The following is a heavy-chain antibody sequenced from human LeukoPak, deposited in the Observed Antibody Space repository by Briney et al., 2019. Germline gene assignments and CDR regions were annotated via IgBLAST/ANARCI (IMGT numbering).Heavy chain of an antibody. V-gene: IGHV3-48*01. J-gene: IGHJ4*02. Sequence: PGGSLRLSCAASGFTFSSYSMNWVRQAPGKGLEWVSYISSSSSTIYYADSVKGRFTISRDNAKNSLYLQMNSLRAEDTAVYYCARGQYYVRRYYFDYWGQGTLVTVSS. D-gene: IGHD3-16*01. CDR3: ARGQYYVRRYYFDY. CDR2: ISSSSSTI. CDR1: GFTFSSYS.